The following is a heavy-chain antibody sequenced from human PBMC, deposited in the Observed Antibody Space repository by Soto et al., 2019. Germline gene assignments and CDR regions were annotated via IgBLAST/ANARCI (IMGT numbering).Heavy chain of an antibody. CDR1: GGSFSGYY. D-gene: IGHD3-9*01. CDR3: ARAIRYFDWLSRYYFDY. CDR2: INHSGST. Sequence: QVQLQQWGAGLLKPSETLSLTCAVYGGSFSGYYWSWIRQPPGKGLEWIGEINHSGSTNYNPSLKSRVTRSVDTSKNQFSLKLSSVTAADTAVYYCARAIRYFDWLSRYYFDYWGQGTLVTVSS. V-gene: IGHV4-34*01. J-gene: IGHJ4*02.